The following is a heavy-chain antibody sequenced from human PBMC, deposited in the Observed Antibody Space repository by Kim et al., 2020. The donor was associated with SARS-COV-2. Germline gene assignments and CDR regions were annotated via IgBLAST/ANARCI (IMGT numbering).Heavy chain of an antibody. J-gene: IGHJ3*02. Sequence: QTFTGRVTSTADTSTSTAYMELSSLGAEDTAVYYCARGVGAARPDDAFDIWGQGTMVTVSS. D-gene: IGHD6-6*01. V-gene: IGHV1-69*04. CDR3: ARGVGAARPDDAFDI.